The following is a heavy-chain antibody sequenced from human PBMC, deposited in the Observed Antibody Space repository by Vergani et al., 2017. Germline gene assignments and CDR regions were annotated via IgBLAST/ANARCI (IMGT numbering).Heavy chain of an antibody. CDR3: AHVLRYFDQIGFDP. V-gene: IGHV4-39*01. J-gene: IGHJ5*02. CDR1: GGSISSSSYY. Sequence: QLQLQESGPGLVKPSETLSLTCTVSGGSISSSSYYWGWIRQPPGKGLEWIGSIYYSGSTYYNPSLKSRVTISVDTSKNQFSLKLSSVTAADTAVYYCAHVLRYFDQIGFDPWGQGTLVTVSS. D-gene: IGHD3-9*01. CDR2: IYYSGST.